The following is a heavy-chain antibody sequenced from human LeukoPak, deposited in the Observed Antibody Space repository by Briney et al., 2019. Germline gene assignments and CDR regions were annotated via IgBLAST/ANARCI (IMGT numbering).Heavy chain of an antibody. J-gene: IGHJ4*02. CDR2: INPSGGST. CDR1: GYTFTSYY. D-gene: IGHD6-19*01. Sequence: GASVKVSCKASGYTFTSYYMHWVRQAPGQGLEWMGIINPSGGSTSYAQKFQGRVTMTRDTSISTAYMELSRLRSDDTAVYYCARVSKAVAAHRLFDYWGQGTLVTVSS. CDR3: ARVSKAVAAHRLFDY. V-gene: IGHV1-46*01.